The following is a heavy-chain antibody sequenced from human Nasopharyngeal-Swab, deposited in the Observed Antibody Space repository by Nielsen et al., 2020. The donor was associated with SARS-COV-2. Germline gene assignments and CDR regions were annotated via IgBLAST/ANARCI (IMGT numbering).Heavy chain of an antibody. Sequence: ASVKVSCKASGYTFTSYDTNWVRQATGQGLEWMGWMNPNSGNTGYAQKFQGRVTMTRNTSISTAYMELSSLRSEDTAVYYCARAGAAAPGVYYGMDVWGQGTTVTVSS. CDR2: MNPNSGNT. J-gene: IGHJ6*02. CDR3: ARAGAAAPGVYYGMDV. CDR1: GYTFTSYD. D-gene: IGHD6-13*01. V-gene: IGHV1-8*01.